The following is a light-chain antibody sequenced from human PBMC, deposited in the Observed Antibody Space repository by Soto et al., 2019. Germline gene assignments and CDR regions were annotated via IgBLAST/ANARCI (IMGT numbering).Light chain of an antibody. CDR3: CSYAGSYTLV. CDR1: SSDVGGYNY. CDR2: DVS. V-gene: IGLV2-11*01. J-gene: IGLJ2*01. Sequence: QSALTQPRSVSGSPGQSVTISCTGTSSDVGGYNYVSWYQQHPGKAPKITIYDVSKRPSGVPDRFSGSKSGNTASLTISGLQAEDEADYYCCSYAGSYTLVFGGGTKLTVL.